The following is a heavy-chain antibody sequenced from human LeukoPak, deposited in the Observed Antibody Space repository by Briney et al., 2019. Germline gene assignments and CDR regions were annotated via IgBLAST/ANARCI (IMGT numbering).Heavy chain of an antibody. CDR1: GGSISSSSYY. D-gene: IGHD3-10*01. J-gene: IGHJ4*02. Sequence: SETLSLTCTVSGGSISSSSYYWGSIRQPPGKGLQWIGSIYYSGSTYYNPSLKSRVTISVDTSKNQFSLKLSSVTAADTAVYYCARVGGGYYGSGSYPVDYWGQGTLVTVSS. CDR2: IYYSGST. CDR3: ARVGGGYYGSGSYPVDY. V-gene: IGHV4-39*07.